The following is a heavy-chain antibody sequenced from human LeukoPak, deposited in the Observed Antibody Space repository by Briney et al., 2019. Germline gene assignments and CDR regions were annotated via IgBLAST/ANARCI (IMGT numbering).Heavy chain of an antibody. CDR3: ARSLQLWLHYYGMDV. CDR1: GGSFSGYY. D-gene: IGHD5-18*01. J-gene: IGHJ6*02. V-gene: IGHV4-34*01. CDR2: INHSGST. Sequence: SETLSLTCAVYGGSFSGYYWSWIRQPPGKGLEWIGEINHSGSTNYNLSLKSRVTISVDTSKNQFSLKLSSVTAADTAVYYCARSLQLWLHYYGMDVWGQGTTVTVSS.